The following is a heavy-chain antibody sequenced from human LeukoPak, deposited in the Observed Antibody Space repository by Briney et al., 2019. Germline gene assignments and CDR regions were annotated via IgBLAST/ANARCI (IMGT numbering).Heavy chain of an antibody. CDR3: ARALWFGDQSYHY. Sequence: ASVKVSCKASGYTFTRYDIKWVGQATGQGLEGMGWINPNSGSTNYAQKFQGRVTITRDTSISTAYMELSRLRSDDTAVYYCARALWFGDQSYHYWGQGTLVTVSS. D-gene: IGHD3-10*01. CDR1: GYTFTRYD. V-gene: IGHV1-2*02. CDR2: INPNSGST. J-gene: IGHJ4*02.